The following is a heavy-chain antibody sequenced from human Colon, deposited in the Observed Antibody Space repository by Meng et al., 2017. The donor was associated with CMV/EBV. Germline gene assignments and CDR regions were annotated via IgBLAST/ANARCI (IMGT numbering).Heavy chain of an antibody. Sequence: LSLTCTVSDDSISSTNYFWTWIRQPPGGGLEWIGEIFHSGATNYNPSLKSRVTISIDNSKNQFSLKLTSVTAADTAVYFCGDPPADYWGQGVLVTVSS. CDR1: DDSISSTNY. V-gene: IGHV4-4*01. CDR2: IFHSGAT. J-gene: IGHJ4*02. CDR3: GDPPADY.